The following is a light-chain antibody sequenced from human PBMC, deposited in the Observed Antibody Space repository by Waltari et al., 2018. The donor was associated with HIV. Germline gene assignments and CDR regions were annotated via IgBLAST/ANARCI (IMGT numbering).Light chain of an antibody. J-gene: IGLJ2*01. CDR2: EDS. V-gene: IGLV3-10*01. CDR3: YSTDSSGNHRV. CDR1: VLSRQY. Sequence: SYELTQPPSLSVSPGQTAGITCSGDVLSRQYSYWYRQKPGQAPVMVIYEDSKRPSGIPERFSGSSSGTMATLTISGAQVEDEADYYCYSTDSSGNHRVFGGGTKLTVL.